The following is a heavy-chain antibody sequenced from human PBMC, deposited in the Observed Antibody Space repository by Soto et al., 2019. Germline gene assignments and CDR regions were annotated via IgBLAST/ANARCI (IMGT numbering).Heavy chain of an antibody. D-gene: IGHD6-13*01. J-gene: IGHJ6*02. CDR1: GYTFTSYY. V-gene: IGHV1-46*01. CDR3: ARDRGRAAAGQYHYYGMDV. CDR2: INPFGGGT. Sequence: SSVKVSCKASGYTFTSYYIHWVRQAPGQGLEWMGVINPFGGGTDYAQTSQGRVTMTSDTSTSTVYMDLTSLRSEDTAVYYCARDRGRAAAGQYHYYGMDVWG.